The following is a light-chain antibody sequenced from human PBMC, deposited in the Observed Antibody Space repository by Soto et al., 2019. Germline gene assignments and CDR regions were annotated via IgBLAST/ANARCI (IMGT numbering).Light chain of an antibody. CDR2: GAS. CDR1: QGVDRW. CDR3: QQTYSFPLT. J-gene: IGKJ4*01. Sequence: DIQMTQSPSSVSASVGDRVTITCRASQGVDRWLAWYQRKPGKAPNVLIHGASSLQTGVPSRFSGCGSGTDFTLTISSLQPEDSATYYCQQTYSFPLTFGGGTKVEVK. V-gene: IGKV1D-12*01.